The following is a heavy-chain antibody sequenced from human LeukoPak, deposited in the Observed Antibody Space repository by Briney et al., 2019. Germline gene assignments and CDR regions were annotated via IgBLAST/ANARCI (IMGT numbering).Heavy chain of an antibody. CDR2: INQSGST. CDR3: AKLFGGRAMDV. CDR1: GFTFADYA. V-gene: IGHV4-34*08. J-gene: IGHJ6*03. Sequence: GSLRLSCTASGFTFADYAMSWIRQSPGKGLEWIGEINQSGSTNYNPSLKSRVTISIDTSKNQFSLKLSSVTAADTAVYYCAKLFGGRAMDVWGKGTTVTVSS. D-gene: IGHD2-15*01.